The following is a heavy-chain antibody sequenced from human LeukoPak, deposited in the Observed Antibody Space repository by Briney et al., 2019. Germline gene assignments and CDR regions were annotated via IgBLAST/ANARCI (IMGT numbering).Heavy chain of an antibody. CDR2: FYDTRSP. D-gene: IGHD3-10*01. CDR3: ARGRGSLTY. V-gene: IGHV4-59*01. J-gene: IGHJ4*02. CDR1: GGSISLYY. Sequence: PSETLSLTCTVSGGSISLYYWSWIRQPPGKGLEWIGYFYDTRSPKYNPSLERRVTISVDMSRNQFSLNLTSVTAADTAVYYGARGRGSLTYWGQGTLATVSS.